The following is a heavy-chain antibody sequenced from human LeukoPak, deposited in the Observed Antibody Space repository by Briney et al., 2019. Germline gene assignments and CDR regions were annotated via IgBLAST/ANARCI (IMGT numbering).Heavy chain of an antibody. Sequence: GGSLRVSCAASGINVSTTSMTCVPQALGKGLEWVSLIYGGGAAYYAESVRGRFIISRDNSKNTLFLQMNSLRAEDTAVYYCVSSSGQQLIPYDYWGQGTHVAVSS. CDR1: GINVSTTS. CDR2: IYGGGAA. V-gene: IGHV3-66*02. D-gene: IGHD6-13*01. J-gene: IGHJ4*02. CDR3: VSSSGQQLIPYDY.